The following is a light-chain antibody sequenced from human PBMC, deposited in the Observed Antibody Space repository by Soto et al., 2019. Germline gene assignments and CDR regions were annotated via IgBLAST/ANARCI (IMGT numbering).Light chain of an antibody. V-gene: IGKV3-15*01. Sequence: EIVMTQSPATLSVSPGERATLSCRASQSVSRTLAWYQQIPGQAPRLLISYASTRATGIPARFSGSGSGTEFTLTISSLQSEDFAVYYCQQYNTWPLTCGGGTKVEIK. CDR1: QSVSRT. J-gene: IGKJ4*01. CDR2: YAS. CDR3: QQYNTWPLT.